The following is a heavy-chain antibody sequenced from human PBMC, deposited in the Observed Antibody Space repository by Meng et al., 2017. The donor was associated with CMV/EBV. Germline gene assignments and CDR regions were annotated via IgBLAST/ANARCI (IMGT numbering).Heavy chain of an antibody. CDR3: ARFQGWGTKNSYSNYTTADY. J-gene: IGHJ4*02. D-gene: IGHD4-11*01. Sequence: GESLKTSCAASEFTFSSYAMHWVRQAPGKGLEWVAVISYDGSNKYYADSVKGRFTISSDNSKNTLYLQMNSLRAEDTAVYYCARFQGWGTKNSYSNYTTADYWGQGTLVTVSS. CDR1: EFTFSSYA. V-gene: IGHV3-30-3*01. CDR2: ISYDGSNK.